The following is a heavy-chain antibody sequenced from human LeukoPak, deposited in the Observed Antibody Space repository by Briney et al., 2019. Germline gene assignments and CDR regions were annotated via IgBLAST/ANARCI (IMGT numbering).Heavy chain of an antibody. CDR2: IYTSGST. CDR1: GGSISSGSYY. J-gene: IGHJ5*02. CDR3: AREGLGYSYGQSWFDP. D-gene: IGHD5-18*01. V-gene: IGHV4-61*02. Sequence: PSETLSLTCTVSGGSISSGSYYWSWLRQPAGRGLEWIGRIYTSGSTDYNPSLKSRVTIPVDTSKNQFSLKLSSVTAADTAVYYCAREGLGYSYGQSWFDPWGQGTLVTVSS.